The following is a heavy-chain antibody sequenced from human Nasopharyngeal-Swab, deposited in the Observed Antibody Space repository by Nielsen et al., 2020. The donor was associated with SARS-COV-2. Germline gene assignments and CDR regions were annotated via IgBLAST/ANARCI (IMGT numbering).Heavy chain of an antibody. V-gene: IGHV3-9*01. CDR2: ISWNSGST. CDR1: GFTFDDYA. Sequence: GGSLRLSCAASGFTFDDYAMHWVRQAPGKGLEWVSGISWNSGSTGYADSVKGRFTISRDNAKNSLYLQMNSLRAEDTALYYCEKLGADDYYYYMDVWGKGTTVTVSS. J-gene: IGHJ6*03. D-gene: IGHD3-3*01. CDR3: EKLGADDYYYYMDV.